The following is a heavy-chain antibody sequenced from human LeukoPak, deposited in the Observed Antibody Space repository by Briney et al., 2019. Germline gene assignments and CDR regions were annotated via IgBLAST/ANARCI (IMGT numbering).Heavy chain of an antibody. CDR3: ARHLSGDDI. V-gene: IGHV3-53*01. CDR2: IYSSGST. J-gene: IGHJ3*02. CDR1: GFTLSSNY. D-gene: IGHD4-17*01. Sequence: PGGSLRLSCAASGFTLSSNYMTWVRQAPGKGLEWVSIIYSSGSTYHADSVKGRFTISRDNSKNTLYLQMNSLRDEDTAVYYCARHLSGDDIWGQGTMVTVSS.